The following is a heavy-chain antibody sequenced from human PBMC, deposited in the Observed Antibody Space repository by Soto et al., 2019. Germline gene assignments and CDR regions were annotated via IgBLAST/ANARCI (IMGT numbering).Heavy chain of an antibody. CDR1: GGSISSYY. CDR2: IYYSGST. J-gene: IGHJ4*02. V-gene: IGHV4-59*01. CDR3: ARVDNSSGYLYYFDY. Sequence: PXETLSLTCTVSGGSISSYYWSWIRQPPGKGLEWIGYIYYSGSTNYNPSLKSRVTISVDTSKNQFSLKLSSVTAADTAVYYCARVDNSSGYLYYFDYWGQGTLVTVSS. D-gene: IGHD3-22*01.